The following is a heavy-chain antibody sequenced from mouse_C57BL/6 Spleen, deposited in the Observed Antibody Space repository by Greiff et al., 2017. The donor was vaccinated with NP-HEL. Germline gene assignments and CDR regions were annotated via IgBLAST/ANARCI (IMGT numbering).Heavy chain of an antibody. V-gene: IGHV1-52*01. Sequence: QVQLQQPGAELVRPGSSVKLSCKASGYTFTSYWMHWVKQRPIQGLEWIGNIDPSDSETHYNQKFKDKATLTVDKSSSTAYMQLSSLTSEDPAVYYCAREVKGYFDVWGTGTTVTVSS. CDR2: IDPSDSET. CDR1: GYTFTSYW. D-gene: IGHD1-3*01. J-gene: IGHJ1*03. CDR3: AREVKGYFDV.